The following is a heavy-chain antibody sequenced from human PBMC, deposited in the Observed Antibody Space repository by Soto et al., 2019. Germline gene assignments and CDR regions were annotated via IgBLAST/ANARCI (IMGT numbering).Heavy chain of an antibody. J-gene: IGHJ5*02. CDR3: ARSRDYYDSSGYYYLSWFDP. Sequence: ASVKVSCKASGGTFSSYAISWVRQAPGQGLEWMGGIIPIFGTANYAQKFQGRVTITADESTSTAYMELSSLRSEDTAVYYCARSRDYYDSSGYYYLSWFDPWGQGTLVTVSS. D-gene: IGHD3-22*01. CDR1: GGTFSSYA. CDR2: IIPIFGTA. V-gene: IGHV1-69*13.